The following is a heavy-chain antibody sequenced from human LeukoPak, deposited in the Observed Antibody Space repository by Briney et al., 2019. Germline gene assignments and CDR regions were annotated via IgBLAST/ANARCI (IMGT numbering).Heavy chain of an antibody. CDR1: GYTLTELS. D-gene: IGHD6-19*01. V-gene: IGHV1-24*01. CDR3: ASYSSGRQFDY. CDR2: FDPEDGET. J-gene: IGHJ4*02. Sequence: ASVKVSCKVSGYTLTELSMHWVRQAPGKGLEWMGGFDPEDGETIYAQKFQGRVTMTRDTSISTAYMELSRLRSDDTAVYYCASYSSGRQFDYWGQGTLVTVSS.